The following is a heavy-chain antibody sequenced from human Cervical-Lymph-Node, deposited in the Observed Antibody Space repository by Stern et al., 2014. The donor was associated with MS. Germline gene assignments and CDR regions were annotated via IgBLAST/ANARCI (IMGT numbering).Heavy chain of an antibody. CDR2: ITPMFGRT. Sequence: QVQLVESGAEVKSPGSSVKVSCEASGGTFTGYAFNWVRQAPGQGLEWVGEITPMFGRTKYAQKFQGRVTISADEATIPGLMGLNRLRSGDKGVYYRARALAAVGSRLPFDQWGQGTLVTVSS. CDR3: ARALAAVGSRLPFDQ. D-gene: IGHD6-13*01. J-gene: IGHJ4*02. CDR1: GGTFTGYA. V-gene: IGHV1-69*01.